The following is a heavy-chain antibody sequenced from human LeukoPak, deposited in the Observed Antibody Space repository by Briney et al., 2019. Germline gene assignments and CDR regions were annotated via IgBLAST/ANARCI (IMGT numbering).Heavy chain of an antibody. Sequence: PGGSLRLSCSASGFTFTNYAMHWVRQAPGKGLEYVSAISGYGDSTYYTVSVKGRFTISRDNSRNTLYLQMSSLRADDTAVYYCVKWGSGWSYWGQGTLVTVSS. CDR1: GFTFTNYA. D-gene: IGHD6-19*01. CDR2: ISGYGDST. CDR3: VKWGSGWSY. J-gene: IGHJ4*02. V-gene: IGHV3-64D*09.